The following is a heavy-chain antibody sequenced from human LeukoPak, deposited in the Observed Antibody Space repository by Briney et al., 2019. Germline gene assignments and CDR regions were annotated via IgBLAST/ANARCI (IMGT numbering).Heavy chain of an antibody. Sequence: GGSLRLSCAASGFPFSGYWMHWVRQAPGKGLVWVSRIDDDGAGTTYADSVKGRFTISRDNAKNTLYLQMNSLRVEDTAVYYCARNASGYDAWGQGTLVTVSS. CDR2: IDDDGAGT. CDR3: ARNASGYDA. D-gene: IGHD5-12*01. V-gene: IGHV3-74*01. CDR1: GFPFSGYW. J-gene: IGHJ5*02.